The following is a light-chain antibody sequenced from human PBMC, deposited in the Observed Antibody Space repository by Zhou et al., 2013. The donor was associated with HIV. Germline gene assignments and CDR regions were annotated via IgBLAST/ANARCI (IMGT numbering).Light chain of an antibody. Sequence: DIVMTQSPLSLPVTPGEPASISCRSSQSLLHKNGYNYLDWYLQKPGQSPQLLIYLGSNRDSGVPDRFIGSGSGFDFTLTITNVAAEDVATYYCMQGTHWPPTFGQGTKLDI. CDR3: MQGTHWPPT. CDR1: QSLLHKNGYNY. V-gene: IGKV2-28*01. J-gene: IGKJ2*01. CDR2: LGS.